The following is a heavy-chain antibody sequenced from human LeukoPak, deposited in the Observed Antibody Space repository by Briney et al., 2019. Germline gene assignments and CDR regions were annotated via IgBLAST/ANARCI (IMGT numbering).Heavy chain of an antibody. CDR1: GGTFSSYA. J-gene: IGHJ4*02. V-gene: IGHV1-69*06. Sequence: SVKVSCKASGGTFSSYAISWVRQAPGQGLEWMGGIIPIFGTANYAQKFQGRVTITADKSTSTAYMELSSLGSEDTAVFYCARGSRGYNWRYYFDYWGQGTLVTVSS. D-gene: IGHD5-24*01. CDR2: IIPIFGTA. CDR3: ARGSRGYNWRYYFDY.